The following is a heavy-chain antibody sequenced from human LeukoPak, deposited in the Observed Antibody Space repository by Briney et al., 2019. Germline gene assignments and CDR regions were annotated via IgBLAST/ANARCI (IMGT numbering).Heavy chain of an antibody. V-gene: IGHV4-59*01. D-gene: IGHD3-3*01. Sequence: PSETLSLTCTVSGGSISSYYWSWIRQPPGKGLEWIGYIYYSGRTNYNPSLKSRITILVDTSKNQFSLKLSSATAADTAVYYCARAETQYYDFWSGYHNWFDPWGQGTLVTVSS. J-gene: IGHJ5*02. CDR1: GGSISSYY. CDR2: IYYSGRT. CDR3: ARAETQYYDFWSGYHNWFDP.